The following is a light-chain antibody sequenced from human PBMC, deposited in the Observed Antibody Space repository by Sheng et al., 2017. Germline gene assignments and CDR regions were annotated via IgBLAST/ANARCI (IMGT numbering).Light chain of an antibody. CDR1: QSISSY. CDR2: GAS. V-gene: IGKV1-39*01. J-gene: IGKJ5*01. CDR3: QQSYSTLPIT. Sequence: DIQMTQSPSSLSASVGDRVTITCRASQSISSYLNWYQQKPGKAPKLLIYGASILQSGVPSRFSGSGSGTEFTLTISSLQPEDFATYYCQQSYSTLPITFGQGTRLEIK.